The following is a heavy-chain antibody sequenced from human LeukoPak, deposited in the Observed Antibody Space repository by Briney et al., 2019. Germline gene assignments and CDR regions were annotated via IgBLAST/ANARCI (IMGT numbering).Heavy chain of an antibody. CDR3: ARDYYGSGSYSPKSYYFDY. D-gene: IGHD3-10*01. J-gene: IGHJ4*02. V-gene: IGHV3-7*01. CDR1: GFTFRSYV. CDR2: IKQDGREK. Sequence: GGSLRLSGVASGFTFRSYVMSWVGQAPGKGLEWVANIKQDGREKYYVDSVKGRFAISRDNAKHSLYLQMNSLRAEDTAVYYCARDYYGSGSYSPKSYYFDYWGQGTLVTVSS.